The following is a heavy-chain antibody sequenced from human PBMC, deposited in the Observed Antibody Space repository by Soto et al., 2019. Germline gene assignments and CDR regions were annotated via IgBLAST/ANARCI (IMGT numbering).Heavy chain of an antibody. CDR2: IYHSGST. J-gene: IGHJ1*01. D-gene: IGHD3-3*01. CDR1: GGSISSSNW. CDR3: ASNSAKPHDLWSGQPGY. Sequence: QVQLQESGPGLVKPSGTLSLTCAVSGGSISSSNWWSWVRQPPGKGLEWIGEIYHSGSTNYNPSPKSRVTIPVDKSKNRFSLKLSSVTAAATAVYYCASNSAKPHDLWSGQPGYWGQGTLVTVSS. V-gene: IGHV4-4*02.